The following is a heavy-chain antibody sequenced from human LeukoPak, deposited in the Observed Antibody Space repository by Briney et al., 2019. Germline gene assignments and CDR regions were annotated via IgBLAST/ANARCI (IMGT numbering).Heavy chain of an antibody. CDR2: INPNSGGT. CDR3: ARSYDFWGGPPFDP. Sequence: ASVKVSCKASGYTFTGHYMHWVRQAPGQGLEWMGWINPNSGGTKYAQKFQGRVTLTRDTSISTAYMELSRLRCDDTAVYYCARSYDFWGGPPFDPWGQGTLVTVSS. CDR1: GYTFTGHY. J-gene: IGHJ5*02. D-gene: IGHD3-3*01. V-gene: IGHV1-2*02.